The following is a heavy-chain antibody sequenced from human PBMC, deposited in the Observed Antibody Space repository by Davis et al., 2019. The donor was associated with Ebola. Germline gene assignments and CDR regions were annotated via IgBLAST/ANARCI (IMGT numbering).Heavy chain of an antibody. CDR1: GYTFTSYG. Sequence: AASVKVSCKASGYTFTSYGISWVRQAPGQGLEWMGWITAYNGNTEYAQKLQGRVTMTTDTSTSTAYMELRSLRSDDTAVYYCARVAVVGANPELNYWGQGTLVTVSS. V-gene: IGHV1-18*04. CDR3: ARVAVVGANPELNY. CDR2: ITAYNGNT. J-gene: IGHJ4*02. D-gene: IGHD1-26*01.